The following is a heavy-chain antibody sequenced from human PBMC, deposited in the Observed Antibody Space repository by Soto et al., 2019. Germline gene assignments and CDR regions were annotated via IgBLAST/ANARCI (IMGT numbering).Heavy chain of an antibody. CDR3: ARDEYWNYGECDY. J-gene: IGHJ4*02. CDR1: GGTFSSYT. V-gene: IGHV1-69*08. CDR2: IIPILGIA. Sequence: QVQLVQSGAEVKKPGSSVKVSCKASGGTFSSYTISWVRQAPGQGLEWMGRIIPILGIANYAQKFQGRVTITADKSTNTAYMELSSLRSEDTAVYYCARDEYWNYGECDYWGQGTLVTVSS. D-gene: IGHD1-7*01.